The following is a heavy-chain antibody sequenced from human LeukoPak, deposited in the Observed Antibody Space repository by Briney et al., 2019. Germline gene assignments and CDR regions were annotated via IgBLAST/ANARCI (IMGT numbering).Heavy chain of an antibody. J-gene: IGHJ6*02. CDR3: AKSKLPPPSYYYYGMDV. V-gene: IGHV3-7*03. D-gene: IGHD1-7*01. CDR2: VKQDGSEK. Sequence: GGSLRLSCAASGFTFSSYWMSWVRQAPGKGLEWVANVKQDGSEKYYVDSVKGRFTISRDNSKNTLYLQMNSLRAEDTAVYYCAKSKLPPPSYYYYGMDVWGQGTTVTVSS. CDR1: GFTFSSYW.